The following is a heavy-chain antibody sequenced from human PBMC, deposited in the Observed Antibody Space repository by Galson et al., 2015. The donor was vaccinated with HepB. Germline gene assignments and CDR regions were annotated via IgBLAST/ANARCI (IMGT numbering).Heavy chain of an antibody. V-gene: IGHV3-23*01. D-gene: IGHD6-19*01. CDR3: AKVFPEKTSGWYRQALYYFDS. CDR2: ITPSDDNT. Sequence: SLRLSCVASGFTFSYYAMSWVRQAPGKGLEWVSAITPSDDNTYSADSMKGRFTISRDNSKNTLFLQMNSLRADDTAIYFCAKVFPEKTSGWYRQALYYFDSWGQGTRVTVSS. CDR1: GFTFSYYA. J-gene: IGHJ4*02.